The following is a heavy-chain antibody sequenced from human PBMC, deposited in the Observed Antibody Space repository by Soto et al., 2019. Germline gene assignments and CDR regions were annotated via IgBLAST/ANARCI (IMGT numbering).Heavy chain of an antibody. CDR2: IIPMFAAT. CDR3: ARGGIVAVPAALSSYDDYTNYRFDS. D-gene: IGHD2-15*01. V-gene: IGHV1-69*01. CDR1: GGSFSDFA. J-gene: IGHJ4*02. Sequence: QVQLAQSGAEVRKPGSSVKVSCRASGGSFSDFAFSWVRQAPGQGLEWMGGIIPMFAATKYAQRFQGRVTITADASTRTVYLAPNSLTSDDSAVYYCARGGIVAVPAALSSYDDYTNYRFDSWGQGTLVSVSS.